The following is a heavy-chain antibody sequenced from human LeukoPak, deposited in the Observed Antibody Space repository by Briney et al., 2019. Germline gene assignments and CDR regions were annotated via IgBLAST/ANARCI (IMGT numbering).Heavy chain of an antibody. D-gene: IGHD3-16*01. CDR3: ARGGDSPADY. CDR1: GGSISSSSYY. V-gene: IGHV4-39*07. J-gene: IGHJ4*02. CDR2: IYYSGST. Sequence: PSETLSLTCTVSGGSISSSSYYWGWIRQPPGKGLEWIGSIYYSGSTYYNPSLKSRVTISVDTSKNQFSLKLSSVTAADTAVYYCARGGDSPADYWGQGTLVTVSS.